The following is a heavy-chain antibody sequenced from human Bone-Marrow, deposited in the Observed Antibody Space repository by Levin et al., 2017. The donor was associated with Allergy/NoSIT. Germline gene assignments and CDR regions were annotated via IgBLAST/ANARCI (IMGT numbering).Heavy chain of an antibody. D-gene: IGHD2/OR15-2a*01. CDR3: ARLLSRSTWYFDY. V-gene: IGHV4-59*08. Sequence: PSETLSLTCTVSGGSISSNYWSWIRQPPGKGLEWIGYIYHSGSSNHNPSLKSRGTLLVDTSKNQFSLKLNSVTAADTAVYYCARLLSRSTWYFDYWGQGALVTVSS. J-gene: IGHJ4*02. CDR2: IYHSGSS. CDR1: GGSISSNY.